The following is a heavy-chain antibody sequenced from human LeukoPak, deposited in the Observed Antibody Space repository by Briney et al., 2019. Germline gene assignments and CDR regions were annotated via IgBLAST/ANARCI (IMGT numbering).Heavy chain of an antibody. D-gene: IGHD5-18*01. CDR2: ISYDGSNK. V-gene: IGHV3-30-3*01. CDR3: ARGDTAMVVDY. CDR1: EFTFSSYA. Sequence: GRSLRLSCAASEFTFSSYAMHWVRQAPGKGLEWVAVISYDGSNKYYADSVKGRFTISRDNSKNTLYLQMNSLRAEDTAVYYCARGDTAMVVDYWGQGTLVTVSS. J-gene: IGHJ4*02.